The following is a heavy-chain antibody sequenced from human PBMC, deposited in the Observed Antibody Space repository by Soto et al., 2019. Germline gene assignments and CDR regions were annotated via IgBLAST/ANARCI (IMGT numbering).Heavy chain of an antibody. V-gene: IGHV1-69*01. J-gene: IGHJ3*02. CDR2: IIPIFGTA. CDR3: ATSSRITMIVVVIHDAFDI. D-gene: IGHD3-22*01. CDR1: GGTFSSYA. Sequence: QVQLVQSGAEVKKPGYSVKVSCKASGGTFSSYAISWVRQAPGQGLEWMGGIIPIFGTANYAQKFQGRVTITADESTSTAYMELSSLRSEDTAVYYCATSSRITMIVVVIHDAFDIWGQGTMVTVSS.